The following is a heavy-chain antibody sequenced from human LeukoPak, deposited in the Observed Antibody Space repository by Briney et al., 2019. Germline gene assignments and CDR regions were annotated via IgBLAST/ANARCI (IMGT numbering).Heavy chain of an antibody. CDR2: IKSKTDGGTT. D-gene: IGHD2-2*01. J-gene: IGHJ4*02. V-gene: IGHV3-15*01. CDR1: GFTFSNAY. CDR3: TTAFKPAASDY. Sequence: GGSLRLSCAASGFTFSNAYMNWVRQAPGKGLEWVGRIKSKTDGGTTDYAAPVKGRFTISRDASNNTLYLQMNSLTTEDTAVYYCTTAFKPAASDYWGQGTLVTVSS.